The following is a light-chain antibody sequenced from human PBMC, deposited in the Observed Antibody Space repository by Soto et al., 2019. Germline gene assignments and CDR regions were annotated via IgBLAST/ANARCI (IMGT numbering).Light chain of an antibody. CDR1: SGSFASNY. V-gene: IGLV6-57*01. CDR2: EDD. J-gene: IGLJ2*01. Sequence: NFMLTQPHSVSESPGRTVTISCTRSSGSFASNYVQWYQQRPGSSPTTVIYEDDQRPSGVPDRFSGSIDSSSKSASLTISGLKTEDEADYYCQSYDSSNQVVFGGGTKLTVL. CDR3: QSYDSSNQVV.